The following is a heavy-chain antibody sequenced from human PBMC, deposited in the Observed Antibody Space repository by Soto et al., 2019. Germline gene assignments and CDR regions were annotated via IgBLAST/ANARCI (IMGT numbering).Heavy chain of an antibody. V-gene: IGHV1-69*04. Sequence: SVKVSCKASGGTFSSYTISWVRQAPGQGLEWMGRIIPILGIANYAQKFQGRVTITADKSTSTAYMELSSLRSEDTAVYYCARDNTDSSSSEYYYYYYYMDVWGKGTTVTVSS. D-gene: IGHD6-6*01. J-gene: IGHJ6*03. CDR1: GGTFSSYT. CDR3: ARDNTDSSSSEYYYYYYYMDV. CDR2: IIPILGIA.